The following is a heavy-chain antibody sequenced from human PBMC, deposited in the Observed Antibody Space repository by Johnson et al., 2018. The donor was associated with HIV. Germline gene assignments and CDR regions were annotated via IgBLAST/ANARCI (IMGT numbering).Heavy chain of an antibody. CDR2: ISFDGTNT. J-gene: IGHJ3*01. CDR1: GFTFSSNA. CDR3: ARGGIAAPYL. V-gene: IGHV3-30-3*01. D-gene: IGHD6-13*01. Sequence: QVQLVESGGGVVRPGGSLRLSCAASGFTFSSNAMHWVRQSPGKGLEWVAVISFDGTNTYYGDSVKGRFTISRDNVKNSLYLQMNSLRAEDTAVYYCARGGIAAPYLWGQGTRVTVSS.